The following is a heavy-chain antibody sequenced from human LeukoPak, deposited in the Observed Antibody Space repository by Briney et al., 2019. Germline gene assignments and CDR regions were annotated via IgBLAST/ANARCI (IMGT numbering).Heavy chain of an antibody. CDR3: AREPTVTNL. J-gene: IGHJ4*02. Sequence: GGSLRLSCAASGFTFTIYSMNWVRQTPGKGLEWVSSISSTGANIYYSDSVKGRFTISRDNVKNSLYLQMNSLRLEDTAVYYCAREPTVTNLWGQGTLVTVSS. CDR2: ISSTGANI. CDR1: GFTFTIYS. V-gene: IGHV3-21*01. D-gene: IGHD1-1*01.